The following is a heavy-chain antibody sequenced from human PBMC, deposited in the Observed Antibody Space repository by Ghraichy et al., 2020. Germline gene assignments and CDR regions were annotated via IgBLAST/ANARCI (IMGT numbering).Heavy chain of an antibody. D-gene: IGHD5-12*01. J-gene: IGHJ4*02. CDR3: ARHQGGNSAWMVDY. Sequence: SETLSLTCTVSGGSISSITYFWGWIRQPPGKGLEWIGSIYYDGTTYYNPSLKSRVAISVDTSKNQFSLKLSSVTAADTAVYYCARHQGGNSAWMVDYWGQGTLVTVSS. CDR1: GGSISSITYF. CDR2: IYYDGTT. V-gene: IGHV4-39*01.